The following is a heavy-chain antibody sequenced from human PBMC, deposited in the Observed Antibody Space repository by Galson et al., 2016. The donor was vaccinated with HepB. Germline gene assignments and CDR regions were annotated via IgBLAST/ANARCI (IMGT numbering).Heavy chain of an antibody. CDR3: AKEATATTGAKTKRVWYFDL. D-gene: IGHD1-7*01. Sequence: SLRLPCAASGFTLSTSSMNWVRQAPGKGLEWISYISTSSSTKYYADSVKGRFTIARDDATNSLYLQMNSLRDEDTAVYYCAKEATATTGAKTKRVWYFDLWGRGTLVTVSS. V-gene: IGHV3-48*02. CDR1: GFTLSTSS. J-gene: IGHJ2*01. CDR2: ISTSSSTK.